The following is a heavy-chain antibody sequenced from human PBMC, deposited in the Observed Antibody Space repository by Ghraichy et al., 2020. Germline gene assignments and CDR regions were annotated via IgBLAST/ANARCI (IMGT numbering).Heavy chain of an antibody. J-gene: IGHJ2*01. D-gene: IGHD2-15*01. CDR3: VGSLVVMRYFCL. V-gene: IGHV4-39*01. CDR2: MHHTGST. Sequence: SQTLSLTCTVSGGSITSSNYYWGWIRQPPGKELEWIGSMHHTGSTYYNPSFANRLTISADTSKNEFSLKLSSVTAADTAVYYCVGSLVVMRYFCLWGRGTLVTVST. CDR1: GGSITSSNYY.